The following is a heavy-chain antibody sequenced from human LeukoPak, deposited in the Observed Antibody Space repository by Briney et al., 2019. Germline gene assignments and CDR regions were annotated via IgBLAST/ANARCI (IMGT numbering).Heavy chain of an antibody. D-gene: IGHD4-17*01. V-gene: IGHV3-30*18. J-gene: IGHJ4*02. CDR2: ISYDGSNK. CDR1: GFTFSSYG. Sequence: PGRSLRLSCAASGFTFSSYGMHWVRQAPGKGLEWVAVISYDGSNKYYADSVKGRFTISRDNSKTALYLQMNSLRAEDTAVYYCAKDGTVTNAYFDYWGQGTLVTVSS. CDR3: AKDGTVTNAYFDY.